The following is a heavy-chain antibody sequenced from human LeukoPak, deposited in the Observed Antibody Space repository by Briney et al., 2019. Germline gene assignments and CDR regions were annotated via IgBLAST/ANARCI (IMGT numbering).Heavy chain of an antibody. Sequence: PGGSLRLSCTASGFTFSRYSMSWVRQAPGKGLEWVSSISSSSSYRYYADSVKGRFTISRDNSKNTLYLQMNSLRAEDTAVYYCAKDGALLRWPVYYFDYWGQGTLVTVSS. CDR2: ISSSSSYR. V-gene: IGHV3-21*04. J-gene: IGHJ4*02. CDR3: AKDGALLRWPVYYFDY. D-gene: IGHD4-23*01. CDR1: GFTFSRYS.